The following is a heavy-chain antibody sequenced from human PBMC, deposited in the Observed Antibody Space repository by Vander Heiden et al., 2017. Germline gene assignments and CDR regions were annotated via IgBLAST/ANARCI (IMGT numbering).Heavy chain of an antibody. CDR3: AGSNSGWGGENWFDP. D-gene: IGHD6-19*01. V-gene: IGHV4-34*01. Sequence: AVYGGSFSGYYWSWIRQPPGQGLEWIGAINPSGRTNYKPSLQSRVTQSADTSTNNFSLKLRTRTAADTAVYYCAGSNSGWGGENWFDPWGQGTLVTVSS. J-gene: IGHJ5*02. CDR1: GGSFSGYY. CDR2: INPSGRT.